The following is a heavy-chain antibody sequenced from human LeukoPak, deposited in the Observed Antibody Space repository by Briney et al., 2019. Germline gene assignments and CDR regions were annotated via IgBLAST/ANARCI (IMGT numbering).Heavy chain of an antibody. J-gene: IGHJ2*01. CDR1: GGSVNTISYY. Sequence: PSETLSLTCTVSGGSVNTISYYWGWIRQSPGKGLEWIGSIYYTGSTSYNPSLKSRVTIYLDTSKNQFSLNLNSVTAADTAVYFCVAPLTRANWYFDLCGRGTLVTVSS. CDR3: VAPLTRANWYFDL. CDR2: IYYTGST. V-gene: IGHV4-39*01.